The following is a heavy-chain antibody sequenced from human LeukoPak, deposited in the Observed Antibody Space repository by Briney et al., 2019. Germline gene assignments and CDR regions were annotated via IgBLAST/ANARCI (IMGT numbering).Heavy chain of an antibody. V-gene: IGHV3-23*01. CDR1: GFTFSSYA. CDR2: ISGSGGST. Sequence: GGSLRLSCAASGFTFSSYAMSWVRQAPGKGLEWVSAISGSGGSTYYADSVKGRFTISRDNSKNTLYLQMNSLRAEDTAVYYCARVGDSSGWYDSLTIDYWGQGTLVTVSS. CDR3: ARVGDSSGWYDSLTIDY. D-gene: IGHD6-19*01. J-gene: IGHJ4*02.